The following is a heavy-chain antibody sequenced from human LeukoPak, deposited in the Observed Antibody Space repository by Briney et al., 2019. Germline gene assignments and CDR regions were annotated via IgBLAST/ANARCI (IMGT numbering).Heavy chain of an antibody. Sequence: GGSLRLSCAASGFTFSSYAMHWVRQAPGKGLEWVAVISYDGSNKYYADSVKGRFTISGDNSKNTLYLQMNSLRAEDTAVYYCARSLTYYYDSSGYYWGQGTLVTVSS. V-gene: IGHV3-30-3*01. CDR1: GFTFSSYA. CDR3: ARSLTYYYDSSGYY. J-gene: IGHJ4*02. CDR2: ISYDGSNK. D-gene: IGHD3-22*01.